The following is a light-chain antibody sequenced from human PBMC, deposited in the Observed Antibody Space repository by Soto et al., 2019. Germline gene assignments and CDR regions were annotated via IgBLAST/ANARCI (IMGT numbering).Light chain of an antibody. CDR3: MQALQTHRTWT. Sequence: EIVMTQSPLSLPVTPGEPASSSCMSSQSLLHINGYNYLDWYLQKPGQSPQLLIYLGSNRASGVPDRLSGSGSGTDFTLKISRVEAEDVGVYYCMQALQTHRTWTFGQGTKVDIK. CDR2: LGS. V-gene: IGKV2-28*01. J-gene: IGKJ1*01. CDR1: QSLLHINGYNY.